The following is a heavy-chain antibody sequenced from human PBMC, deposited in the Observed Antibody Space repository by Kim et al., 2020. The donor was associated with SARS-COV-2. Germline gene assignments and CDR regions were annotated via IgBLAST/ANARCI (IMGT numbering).Heavy chain of an antibody. CDR1: GFTFGDYA. J-gene: IGHJ4*02. CDR2: IRSKAYGGTT. V-gene: IGHV3-49*03. CDR3: TRAGEYSSGWYSRVNRDFDY. D-gene: IGHD6-19*01. Sequence: GGSLRLSCTASGFTFGDYAMSWFRQAPGKGLEWVGFIRSKAYGGTTEYAASVKGRFTISRDDSKSIAYLQMNSLKTEDTAVYYCTRAGEYSSGWYSRVNRDFDYWGQGTLVTVSS.